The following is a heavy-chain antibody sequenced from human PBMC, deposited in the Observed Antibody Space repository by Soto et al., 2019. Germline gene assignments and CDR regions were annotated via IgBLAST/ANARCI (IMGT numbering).Heavy chain of an antibody. J-gene: IGHJ4*02. CDR3: ARDGGYYDSSGYPGPVDY. D-gene: IGHD3-22*01. CDR1: GYTFTSYY. CDR2: INPSGGST. Sequence: ASVKVSCKASGYTFTSYYMHWVRQAPGQGLEWMGIINPSGGSTSYAQKFQGRVTMTRHTSTRTVYMELSSLRSEDRAVYYCARDGGYYDSSGYPGPVDYWGQGTLVNVS. V-gene: IGHV1-46*01.